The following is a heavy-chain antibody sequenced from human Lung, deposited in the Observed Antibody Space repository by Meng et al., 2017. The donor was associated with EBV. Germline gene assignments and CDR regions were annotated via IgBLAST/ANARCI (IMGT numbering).Heavy chain of an antibody. CDR2: LIPMSAAP. Sequence: HVQLQQSAGEVNKPWSSVKVSCSTSGGTFRNDAVRWGRQAPGQGLDWMGGLIPMSAAPHYAQKFQERVTIIADESTSTHSMELNSLRFEDTAMYYCASESGRGFTPDYWGQGTLVTVSS. CDR1: GGTFRNDA. V-gene: IGHV1-69*01. J-gene: IGHJ4*02. D-gene: IGHD3-10*01. CDR3: ASESGRGFTPDY.